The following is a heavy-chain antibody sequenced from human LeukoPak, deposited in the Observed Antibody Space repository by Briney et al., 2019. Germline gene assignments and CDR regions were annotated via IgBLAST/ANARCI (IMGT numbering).Heavy chain of an antibody. CDR3: ARGVVHYYDYSGYYYEGWYFDL. V-gene: IGHV4-34*01. CDR2: INHSGST. CDR1: SGSFSGYY. D-gene: IGHD3-22*01. J-gene: IGHJ2*01. Sequence: SETLSLTCAVYSGSFSGYYWSWIRQAPGKGLEWIGEINHSGSTNYNPSLRTRVTISVDTSKNQFSLKLSSVTAADTAVYYCARGVVHYYDYSGYYYEGWYFDLWGRGTLVTVSS.